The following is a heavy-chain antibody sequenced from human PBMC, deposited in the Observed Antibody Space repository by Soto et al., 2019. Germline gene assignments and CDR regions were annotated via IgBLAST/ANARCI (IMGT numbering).Heavy chain of an antibody. CDR1: GYTFTNYG. J-gene: IGHJ4*02. CDR2: ISPYNGYT. Sequence: QVHLVQSGAEVKKPGASVKVSCKTSGYTFTNYGITWVRQAPGQGLEWMAWISPYNGYTNFAQKLQGRVTLTTDTSTSTAYMELRSLRSDDTAVYYCARDPRSGSSTFDYWGQGTLVTVSS. V-gene: IGHV1-18*01. D-gene: IGHD3-10*01. CDR3: ARDPRSGSSTFDY.